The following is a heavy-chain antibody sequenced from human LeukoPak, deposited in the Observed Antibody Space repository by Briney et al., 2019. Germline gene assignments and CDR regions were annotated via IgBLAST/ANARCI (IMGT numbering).Heavy chain of an antibody. CDR1: GFTVSSNH. Sequence: GGSLRLSCAASGFTVSSNHMSWVRQAPGKGLEWVSFIYSGGSTYYADSVKGRFTISRDNSNNTLYLQMNSLRAEDTAVYYCATHSGSLRAFDCWGQGTLVTVSS. V-gene: IGHV3-53*01. CDR2: IYSGGST. J-gene: IGHJ4*02. D-gene: IGHD1-26*01. CDR3: ATHSGSLRAFDC.